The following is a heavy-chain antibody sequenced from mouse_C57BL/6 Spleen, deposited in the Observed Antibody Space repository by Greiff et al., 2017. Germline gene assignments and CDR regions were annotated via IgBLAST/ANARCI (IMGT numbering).Heavy chain of an antibody. V-gene: IGHV1-80*01. D-gene: IGHD3-3*01. CDR3: AREGREGDSAMDY. J-gene: IGHJ4*01. CDR1: GYAFSSYW. CDR2: IYPGDGDT. Sequence: QVQLKESGAELVKPGASVKISCKASGYAFSSYWMNWVKQRPGKGLEWIGQIYPGDGDTNYNGKFKGKATLTADNSSSTAYMQLSSLTSEDSAVYFCAREGREGDSAMDYWGQGTSVTVSS.